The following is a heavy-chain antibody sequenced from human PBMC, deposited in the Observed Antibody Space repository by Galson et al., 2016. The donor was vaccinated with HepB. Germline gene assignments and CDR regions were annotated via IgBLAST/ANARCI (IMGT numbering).Heavy chain of an antibody. J-gene: IGHJ5*02. CDR3: AKDLFRDTGYSSSWYDD. CDR2: ISGSGGST. CDR1: GFTFSTYA. D-gene: IGHD6-13*01. Sequence: SLRLSCAASGFTFSTYAMSWVRQAPGKGLEWVSTISGSGGSTYYADSVKGRFTISRDNSKNTVYLQMNSLRAEDTAVYYCAKDLFRDTGYSSSWYDDWGQGTLVTVSS. V-gene: IGHV3-23*01.